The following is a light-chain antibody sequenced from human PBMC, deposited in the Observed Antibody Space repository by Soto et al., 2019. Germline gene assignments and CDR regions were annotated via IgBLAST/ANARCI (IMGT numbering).Light chain of an antibody. CDR1: SNDVGNYNY. J-gene: IGLJ3*02. CDR3: CSYAGSYTRV. V-gene: IGLV2-11*01. CDR2: EVS. Sequence: QSALTQPRSVSGSPGQSVTFSCTGTSNDVGNYNYVSWYQQHPGKAPKLMIYEVSKRPSGVPDRFSGSKSGNTASLTISGLQGEDEADYYCCSYAGSYTRVFGGGTKLTVL.